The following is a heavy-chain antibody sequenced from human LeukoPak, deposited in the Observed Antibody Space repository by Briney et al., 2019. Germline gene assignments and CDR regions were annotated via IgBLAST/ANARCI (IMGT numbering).Heavy chain of an antibody. CDR1: GGSISSYY. CDR2: IYYSGST. D-gene: IGHD1-1*01. V-gene: IGHV4-59*01. Sequence: SETLSLTCTVSGGSISSYYWSWIRQPPGKGLEWIGYIYYSGSTNYSPSLKSRVTISVDTSKNQFSLKLSSVTAADTAVYYCALRRRLERPPYTFDPWGQGTLVTVSS. J-gene: IGHJ5*02. CDR3: ALRRRLERPPYTFDP.